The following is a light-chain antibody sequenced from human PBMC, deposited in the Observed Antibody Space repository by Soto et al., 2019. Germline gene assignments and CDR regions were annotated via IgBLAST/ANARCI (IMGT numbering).Light chain of an antibody. Sequence: EVVMRQSPATLSASPGEGATLSCRASQGIGDTLAWYQQKPGQAPRLLIYGASSRATGIPARFSGSGSGTGFALTISRLEPEHFEVDYCQQYGSTPTGTFGQGTKVDI. CDR1: QGIGDT. CDR3: QQYGSTPTGT. CDR2: GAS. J-gene: IGKJ1*01. V-gene: IGKV3-20*01.